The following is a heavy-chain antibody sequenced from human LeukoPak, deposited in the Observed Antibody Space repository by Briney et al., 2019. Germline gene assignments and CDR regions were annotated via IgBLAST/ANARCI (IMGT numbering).Heavy chain of an antibody. CDR2: IYYSGST. J-gene: IGHJ4*02. D-gene: IGHD4-17*01. Sequence: SETLSLTCTVSGGSISSGDYYWSWIRQPPGKGLEWIGYIYYSGSTYYNPSLKSRVTISVDTSKNQFSLKLSSVTAADTAVYYCARVHGDYPYYFDYWGQGTLVTVSS. CDR1: GGSISSGDYY. V-gene: IGHV4-30-4*01. CDR3: ARVHGDYPYYFDY.